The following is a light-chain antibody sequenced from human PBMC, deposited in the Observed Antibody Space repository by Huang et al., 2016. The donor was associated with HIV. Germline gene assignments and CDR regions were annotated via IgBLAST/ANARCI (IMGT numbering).Light chain of an antibody. CDR2: KVS. J-gene: IGKJ4*01. CDR3: MQGTHWPLT. Sequence: DVVMTQSPLSLPVTLGQPASISCRSSLSLVHGDGNTYLNWCQQRPGQSPRRLMYKVSNRDSGVPDIFRGSGSGTDFTLKISRVEAEDVGVYYCMQGTHWPLTFGGGTKVEIK. CDR1: LSLVHGDGNTY. V-gene: IGKV2-30*02.